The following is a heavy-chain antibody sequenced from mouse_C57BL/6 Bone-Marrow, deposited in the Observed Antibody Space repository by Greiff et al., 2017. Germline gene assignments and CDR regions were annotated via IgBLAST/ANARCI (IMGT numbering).Heavy chain of an antibody. V-gene: IGHV1-81*01. D-gene: IGHD2-1*01. CDR2: IYPRSGNT. J-gene: IGHJ2*01. Sequence: VQLVESGAELARPGASVTLSCKASGYTFTSYGISWVKQRTGQGLEWIGEIYPRSGNTYYNEKFKGKATLTADKSSSTAYMELRSLTSEDSAVYFCARSPYGNYFDYWGQGTTLTVSS. CDR1: GYTFTSYG. CDR3: ARSPYGNYFDY.